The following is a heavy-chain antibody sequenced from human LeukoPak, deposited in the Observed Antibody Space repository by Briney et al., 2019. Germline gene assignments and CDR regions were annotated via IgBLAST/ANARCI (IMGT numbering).Heavy chain of an antibody. CDR2: IKEDGSEK. D-gene: IGHD3-22*01. CDR1: GFTFSTYW. V-gene: IGHV3-7*05. J-gene: IGHJ4*02. CDR3: ARYLHDSSAFDY. Sequence: PGRSLRLSCAASGFTFSTYWMSWVRQALGKGLEWVANIKEDGSEKYYVDSVKGRFSISRDNAKNSLYLQMNSLRAEDTAVYYCARYLHDSSAFDYWGQGTLVTVSS.